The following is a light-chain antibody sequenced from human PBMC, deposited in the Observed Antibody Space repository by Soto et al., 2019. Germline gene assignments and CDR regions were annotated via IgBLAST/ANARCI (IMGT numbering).Light chain of an antibody. CDR2: GAS. J-gene: IGKJ1*01. CDR3: QQYGSSPPWT. Sequence: EIVLTQSPGTLSLSPGERATLSCRASHSVSSTYLAWYQQKPGQAPRLLIYGASSRATGIPDRFSGSGSGTDFTLTISRLEPEDVAVYYCQQYGSSPPWTFGQGTKVELK. CDR1: HSVSSTY. V-gene: IGKV3-20*01.